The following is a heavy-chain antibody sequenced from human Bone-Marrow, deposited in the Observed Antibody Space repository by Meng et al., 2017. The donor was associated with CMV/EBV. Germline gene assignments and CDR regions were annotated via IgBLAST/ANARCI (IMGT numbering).Heavy chain of an antibody. Sequence: SVKVSCKASGGTFSSYAISWVRQAPGQGLEWMGGIIPILGIANYAQKFQERVTITRDMSTSTAYMELSSLRSEDTAVYYCAADFIRLRYDDYGMDVWGQGTTVTVYS. CDR1: GGTFSSYA. D-gene: IGHD3-16*01. CDR3: AADFIRLRYDDYGMDV. CDR2: IIPILGIA. V-gene: IGHV1-69*10. J-gene: IGHJ6*02.